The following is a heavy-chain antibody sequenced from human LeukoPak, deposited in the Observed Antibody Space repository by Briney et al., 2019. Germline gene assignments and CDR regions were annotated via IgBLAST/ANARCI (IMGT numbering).Heavy chain of an antibody. CDR1: GFTFSSYA. CDR2: ISGSGGST. D-gene: IGHD6-13*01. Sequence: GGSLRLSCAASGFTFSSYAMSWVRQAPGKGLEWVSAISGSGGSTYYADSVKGRFTISRDNSKNTLYLQMNSLRAEDTAVYYCAKAPRPKYSSSRYYDYWGQGTLVTVSS. V-gene: IGHV3-23*01. CDR3: AKAPRPKYSSSRYYDY. J-gene: IGHJ4*02.